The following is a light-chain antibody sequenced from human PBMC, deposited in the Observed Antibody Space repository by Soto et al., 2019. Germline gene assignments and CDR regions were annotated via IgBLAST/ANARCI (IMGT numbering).Light chain of an antibody. J-gene: IGLJ3*02. CDR3: TSYVGNDIWV. Sequence: QSAPTQPPSASGSPGQSVTISCSVTSSDVGAYKYVSWYQQYPGKAPKLMIYEVTKRPSGVPDRFSGSKSGNTASLTVSGLQAEDEADYYCTSYVGNDIWVFGGGTKLTVL. CDR1: SSDVGAYKY. CDR2: EVT. V-gene: IGLV2-8*01.